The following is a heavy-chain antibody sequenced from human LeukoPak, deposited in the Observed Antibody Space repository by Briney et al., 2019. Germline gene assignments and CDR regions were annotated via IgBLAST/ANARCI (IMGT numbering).Heavy chain of an antibody. V-gene: IGHV3-21*01. CDR1: GFTFKSYS. CDR3: ARPRNVDSNDY. J-gene: IGHJ4*02. D-gene: IGHD4-17*01. Sequence: KTGGSLRLSCSASGFTFKSYSMNGVRQAPGKGLEWVSSISSSSSYIYYADSVKGRFTISRDNAKNSLYLQMNSLRAEDTAVYYCARPRNVDSNDYRGQGTLVTVSS. CDR2: ISSSSSYI.